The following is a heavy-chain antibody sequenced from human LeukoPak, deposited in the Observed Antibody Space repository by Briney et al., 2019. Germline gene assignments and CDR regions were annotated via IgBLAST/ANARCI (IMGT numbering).Heavy chain of an antibody. V-gene: IGHV1-18*01. Sequence: ASVKVSCKASGYTFTSYGISWARQAPGQGLEWMGWISAYNGNTNYAQKLQGRVTMTTDTSTSTAYMELRSLRSDDTAVYYCARVWSPSGSYFLFSGAFDIWGQGTMVTVSS. J-gene: IGHJ3*02. D-gene: IGHD1-26*01. CDR1: GYTFTSYG. CDR2: ISAYNGNT. CDR3: ARVWSPSGSYFLFSGAFDI.